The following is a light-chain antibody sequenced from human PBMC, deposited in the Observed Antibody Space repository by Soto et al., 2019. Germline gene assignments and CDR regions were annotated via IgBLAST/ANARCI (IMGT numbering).Light chain of an antibody. CDR1: QSISTS. CDR2: KAS. J-gene: IGKJ1*01. V-gene: IGKV1-5*03. CDR3: QQYDSYWT. Sequence: DIQMTQSPSTVSASVGDRVTITCRASQSISTSLAWYQQKPGKAPKVLIYKASTLESGVPSRFSGSGSGTEFTLTISSLQPDDFATYYCQQYDSYWTFDQGTKVEIK.